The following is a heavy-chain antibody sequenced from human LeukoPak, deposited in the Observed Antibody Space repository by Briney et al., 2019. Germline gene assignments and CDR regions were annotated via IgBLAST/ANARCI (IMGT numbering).Heavy chain of an antibody. CDR3: AREARTRNVLLWFGESILYY. Sequence: GRSLRLSCAASGFTFSSYAMHWVRQAPGKGLEWVAVISYDERNKYYADSVKGRFTISRDNSKNTLYLQMNSLRAEDTAVYYCAREARTRNVLLWFGESILYYWGQGTLVTVSS. J-gene: IGHJ4*02. D-gene: IGHD3-10*01. CDR1: GFTFSSYA. V-gene: IGHV3-30*01. CDR2: ISYDERNK.